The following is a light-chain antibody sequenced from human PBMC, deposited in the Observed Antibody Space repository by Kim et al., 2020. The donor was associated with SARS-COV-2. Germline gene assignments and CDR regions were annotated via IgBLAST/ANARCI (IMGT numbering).Light chain of an antibody. J-gene: IGKJ4*01. Sequence: PLSPGERATLSCRASQGVTASLPCSRQKPGRAPRLLIFDASHGATVIPARFSGGGSGTDFTLTISSLGPEDFAVYYCQQRNSWLTFGGGTTVEIK. CDR1: QGVTAS. V-gene: IGKV3-11*01. CDR3: QQRNSWLT. CDR2: DAS.